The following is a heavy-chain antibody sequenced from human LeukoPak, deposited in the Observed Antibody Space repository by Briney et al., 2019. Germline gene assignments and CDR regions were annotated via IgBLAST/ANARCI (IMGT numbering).Heavy chain of an antibody. D-gene: IGHD3-22*01. CDR1: GFTFSSYA. Sequence: GGSLRLSCAASGFTFSSYALHWVRQAPGKGLEWVALISYDGSGKYYADSVKGRFTISRDNSKNTLYVQMNSLRPEDTAVYYCARGYYYDSSGYLFDYWGQGTLVTVSS. V-gene: IGHV3-30*04. CDR2: ISYDGSGK. CDR3: ARGYYYDSSGYLFDY. J-gene: IGHJ4*02.